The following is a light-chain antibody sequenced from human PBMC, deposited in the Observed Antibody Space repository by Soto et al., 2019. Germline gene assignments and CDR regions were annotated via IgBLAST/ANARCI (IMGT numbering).Light chain of an antibody. J-gene: IGKJ1*01. Sequence: DIQMTQSPSTLSASVGDRVTITCRASQSISSWLAWYQQKPGKAPKLLIYDASSLESGVPSRLSGSGSGTEFTLTTRSLQPDEFATYYCQQYNSYSPWTFGQGPKVEIK. CDR1: QSISSW. CDR3: QQYNSYSPWT. CDR2: DAS. V-gene: IGKV1-5*01.